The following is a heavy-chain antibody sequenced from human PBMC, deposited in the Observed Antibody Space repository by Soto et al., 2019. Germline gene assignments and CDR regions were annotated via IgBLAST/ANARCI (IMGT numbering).Heavy chain of an antibody. D-gene: IGHD2-2*01. J-gene: IGHJ6*02. CDR1: WYRSSHHW. CDR2: IYPGDSDT. Sequence: GGGLKISCKGFWYRSSHHWVGWVGPVAGKGLEWMGIIYPGDSDTRYSPSFQGQVTISADKSISTAYLQWSSLKASDTAMYYCARLVVVPAAIGMDVWGQGTTVTVSS. CDR3: ARLVVVPAAIGMDV. V-gene: IGHV5-51*01.